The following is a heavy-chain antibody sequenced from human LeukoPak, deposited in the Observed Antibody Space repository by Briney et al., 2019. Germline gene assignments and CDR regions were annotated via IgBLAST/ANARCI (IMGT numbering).Heavy chain of an antibody. D-gene: IGHD3-10*01. CDR1: GFTFSSYA. CDR2: IKSKTDGGTT. J-gene: IGHJ4*02. CDR3: TRDLWFGA. V-gene: IGHV3-15*07. Sequence: GGSLRLSCAASGFTFSSYAMHWVRQAPGKGLEWVGRIKSKTDGGTTDYAAPVKGRFTISRDDSKNTLYLQMSSLKTEDTAVYYCTRDLWFGAGGQGTLVTVSS.